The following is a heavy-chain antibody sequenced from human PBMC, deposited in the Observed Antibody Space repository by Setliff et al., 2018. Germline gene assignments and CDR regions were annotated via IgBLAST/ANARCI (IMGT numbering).Heavy chain of an antibody. V-gene: IGHV4-39*02. CDR3: ARESRFGYSGYDCAFDY. CDR1: GSSISDNNYY. CDR2: ISHSANK. Sequence: SETLSLTCTVSGSSISDNNYYCGWIRQSPGKELEWIGGISHSANKYYNPSFRTGVTISVDMSKNRFFLNLDSVTAADTALYYCARESRFGYSGYDCAFDYWGQGMLVTVSS. J-gene: IGHJ4*02. D-gene: IGHD5-12*01.